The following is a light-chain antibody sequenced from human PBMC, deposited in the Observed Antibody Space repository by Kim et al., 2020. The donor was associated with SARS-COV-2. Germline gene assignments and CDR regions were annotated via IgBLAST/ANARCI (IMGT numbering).Light chain of an antibody. CDR3: QVWDTSSDHWV. CDR1: NIGSKS. Sequence: SYELTQPPSVSVAPGKTARITCGGNNIGSKSVHWYQQKPGQAPVLVIYYDSDRPSGIPERFSGSNSGNTATLTISRVDAGDEADYYCQVWDTSSDHWVFG. V-gene: IGLV3-21*04. CDR2: YDS. J-gene: IGLJ3*02.